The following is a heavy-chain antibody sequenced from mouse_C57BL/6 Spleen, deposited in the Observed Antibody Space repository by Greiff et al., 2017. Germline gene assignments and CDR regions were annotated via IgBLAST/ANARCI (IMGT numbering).Heavy chain of an antibody. CDR1: GFPFSSYA. CDR3: TFLRGYAMDY. Sequence: EVNVVESGEGLVKPGGSLKLSCAASGFPFSSYAMSWVRQTPEKRLEWVAYISSGGDYIYYADTVKGLFTISRDNARNSLYLQMSSLKSEDTAMYYCTFLRGYAMDYWGQGTSVTVSS. CDR2: ISSGGDYI. D-gene: IGHD1-1*01. J-gene: IGHJ4*01. V-gene: IGHV5-9-1*02.